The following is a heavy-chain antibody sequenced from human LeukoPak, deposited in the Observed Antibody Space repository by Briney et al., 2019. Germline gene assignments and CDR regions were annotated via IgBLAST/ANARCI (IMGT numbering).Heavy chain of an antibody. V-gene: IGHV3-30*18. D-gene: IGHD4-17*01. CDR2: ISYDGSNK. J-gene: IGHJ4*02. CDR3: AKDVSDYGDYDDY. Sequence: TGGSLRLSCAASGFTFSSYGMHWVRQAPGKGLEWVAVISYDGSNKYYADSVKGRFTISRDNSKNTLYLQMNSLRAEDMAVYYCAKDVSDYGDYDDYWGQGTLVTVSS. CDR1: GFTFSSYG.